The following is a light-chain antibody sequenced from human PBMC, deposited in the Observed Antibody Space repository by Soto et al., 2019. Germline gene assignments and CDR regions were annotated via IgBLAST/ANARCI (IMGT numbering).Light chain of an antibody. CDR1: QSVSSN. CDR3: QQYNNWPRT. CDR2: GAS. Sequence: EIVMTQSPATLSVSPGERATLSCRASQSVSSNLAWYQQKPGQAPRLLIYGASTRATGIPARFSGSGSGTEFTLTISSLQSEDFAVYCCQQYNNWPRTFGQWTKLEIK. J-gene: IGKJ2*01. V-gene: IGKV3-15*01.